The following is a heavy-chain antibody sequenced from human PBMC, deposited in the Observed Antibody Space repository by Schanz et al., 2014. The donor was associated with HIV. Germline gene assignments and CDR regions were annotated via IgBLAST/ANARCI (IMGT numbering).Heavy chain of an antibody. D-gene: IGHD3-9*01. Sequence: QVQLVQSGAEVKKPGALVKVSCKASGYTFTSYGISWVRQAPGQGLEWMGWISAYNGNTNYAQKLQGRVTMTTDTSTSTAYMELRSLRSDDTAVYYCARTDYDILTGYSLGYYGMDVWGQGTTVTVSS. J-gene: IGHJ6*02. CDR1: GYTFTSYG. CDR2: ISAYNGNT. V-gene: IGHV1-18*01. CDR3: ARTDYDILTGYSLGYYGMDV.